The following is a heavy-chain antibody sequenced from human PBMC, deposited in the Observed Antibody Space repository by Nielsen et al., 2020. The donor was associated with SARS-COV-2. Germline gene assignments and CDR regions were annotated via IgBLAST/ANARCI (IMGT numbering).Heavy chain of an antibody. D-gene: IGHD4-17*01. CDR3: ARADASYGDYGRFDY. CDR2: IYHSGST. V-gene: IGHV4-34*09. Sequence: WIRQPPGKGLEWIGEIYHSGSTNYNPSLKSRVTISVDTSKNQFSLKLSSVTAADTAVYYCARADASYGDYGRFDYWGQGTLVTVSS. J-gene: IGHJ4*02.